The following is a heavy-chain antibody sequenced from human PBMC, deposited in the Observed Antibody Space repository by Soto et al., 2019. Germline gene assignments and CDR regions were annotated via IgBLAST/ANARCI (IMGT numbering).Heavy chain of an antibody. CDR2: IYYSGST. Sequence: PSETLSLTCTVSGGSISSGGYYWSWIRQHPGKGLEWIGYIYYSGSTYYNPSLKSRITISVDTSKNQFSLKLSSVTAADTAVYYCAREGCSSTSCYAGSWFDPWGQGTLVTVSS. CDR3: AREGCSSTSCYAGSWFDP. J-gene: IGHJ5*02. V-gene: IGHV4-31*03. CDR1: GGSISSGGYY. D-gene: IGHD2-2*01.